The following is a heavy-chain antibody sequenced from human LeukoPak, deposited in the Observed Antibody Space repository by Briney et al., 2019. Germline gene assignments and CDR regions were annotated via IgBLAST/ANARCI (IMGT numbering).Heavy chain of an antibody. V-gene: IGHV4-4*07. D-gene: IGHD5-12*01. CDR2: ISASGST. CDR1: GGSISSSC. Sequence: SETLSLTCTVSGGSISSSCWSWIRQPGGKGLEWIGRISASGSTNYTPSLKSRVTMSVDTSKNQFSLRLSSVTAADTAVYYCARGHTESADDYGNWFHPWGQGTLVTVSS. J-gene: IGHJ5*02. CDR3: ARGHTESADDYGNWFHP.